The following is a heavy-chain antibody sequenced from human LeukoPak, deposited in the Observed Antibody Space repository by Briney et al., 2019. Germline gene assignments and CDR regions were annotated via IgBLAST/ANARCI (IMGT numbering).Heavy chain of an antibody. D-gene: IGHD3-22*01. CDR1: GGTFSSYA. V-gene: IGHV1-69*04. J-gene: IGHJ6*02. Sequence: GASVKVSCKASGGTFSSYAISWVRQAPGQGLEWMGRIIPILGIANYAQKFQGRVTITADESTSTAYMELSSLRSEDTAVYYCARGYYDSSGRLYYYYGMDVWGQGTTVTVSS. CDR2: IIPILGIA. CDR3: ARGYYDSSGRLYYYYGMDV.